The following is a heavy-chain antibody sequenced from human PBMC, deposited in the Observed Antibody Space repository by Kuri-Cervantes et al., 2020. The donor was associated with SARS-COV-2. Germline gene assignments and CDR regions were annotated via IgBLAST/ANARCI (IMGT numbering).Heavy chain of an antibody. D-gene: IGHD1-14*01. J-gene: IGHJ4*02. CDR2: FIPMSGTS. CDR3: ARAVGNFDF. Sequence: SVKVSCKAPGGNFSGEVVSWVRQAPGQGLEWMGGFIPMSGTSNYAQKFQGRLTISADEYTNTAYMELSGLRSEDTAVYYCARAVGNFDFWGQGTLVTVSS. CDR1: GGNFSGEV. V-gene: IGHV1-69*13.